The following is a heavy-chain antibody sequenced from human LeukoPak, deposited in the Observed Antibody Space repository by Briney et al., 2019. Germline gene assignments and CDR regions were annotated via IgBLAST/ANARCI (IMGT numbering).Heavy chain of an antibody. J-gene: IGHJ3*02. CDR3: AKFSRGGRIAARSVAFDI. CDR1: GFTFSSYG. Sequence: GGSVRLSCAASGFTFSSYGMHWVRQAPGKGLEWVAVISYDGSNKYYADSVKGRFTISRDNSKNTLYLQMNSLRAEDTAVYYCAKFSRGGRIAARSVAFDIWGQGTMVTVSS. D-gene: IGHD6-6*01. V-gene: IGHV3-30*18. CDR2: ISYDGSNK.